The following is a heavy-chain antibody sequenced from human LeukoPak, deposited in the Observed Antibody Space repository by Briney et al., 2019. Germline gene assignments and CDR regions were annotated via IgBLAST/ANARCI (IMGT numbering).Heavy chain of an antibody. V-gene: IGHV3-11*01. CDR3: ARVQPHYYDSSGYPPDY. D-gene: IGHD3-22*01. CDR1: AFTFSDDY. J-gene: IGHJ4*02. Sequence: GPSLRLSSAASAFTFSDDYMSSIRQPPRNWLEWVSYISRSGRNIYYADSGTGRLTITRDNTKNSLYLQMNSLRAEDTAVYYCARVQPHYYDSSGYPPDYWGQGTLVTVSS. CDR2: ISRSGRNI.